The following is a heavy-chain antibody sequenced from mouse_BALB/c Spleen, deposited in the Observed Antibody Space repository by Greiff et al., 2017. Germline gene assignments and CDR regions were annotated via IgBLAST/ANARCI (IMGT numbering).Heavy chain of an antibody. V-gene: IGHV1S135*01. D-gene: IGHD2-4*01. CDR3: ARSGDYEGYYYAMDY. Sequence: VQPKQSGPELVKPGASVKVSCKASGYAFTSYNMYWVKQSHGKSLEWIGYIDPYNGGTSYNQKFKGKATLTVDKSSSTAYMHLNSLTSEDSAVYYCARSGDYEGYYYAMDYWGQGTSVTVSS. CDR2: IDPYNGGT. J-gene: IGHJ4*01. CDR1: GYAFTSYN.